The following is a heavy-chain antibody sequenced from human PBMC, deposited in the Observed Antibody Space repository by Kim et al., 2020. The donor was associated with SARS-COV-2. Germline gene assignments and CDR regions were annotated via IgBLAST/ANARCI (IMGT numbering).Heavy chain of an antibody. CDR1: GYTFTTYN. Sequence: ASVKVSCKTSGYTFTTYNIHWVRQAPGQRLEWMGWINSVKGNTKYSQKFRGRVSITREKSASTAYMELNSLGSEDTAVYYCVRGGNGPAWGQGTLVTVSS. J-gene: IGHJ4*02. CDR3: VRGGNGPA. D-gene: IGHD2-8*01. V-gene: IGHV1-3*04. CDR2: INSVKGNT.